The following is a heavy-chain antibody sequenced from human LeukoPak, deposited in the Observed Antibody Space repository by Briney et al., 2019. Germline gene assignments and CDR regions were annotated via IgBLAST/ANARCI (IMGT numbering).Heavy chain of an antibody. V-gene: IGHV5-51*01. D-gene: IGHD6-19*01. CDR2: IYPGDSDT. CDR3: ARQWLAVAGKENWFDP. J-gene: IGHJ5*02. Sequence: GESLKISCKGSGYSFTSYWIGWVRQMPGKGLEWMGIIYPGDSDTRYSPSFQGQVTISADKSISIAYLQWSSLKAPDTAMYYCARQWLAVAGKENWFDPWGQGTLVTVSS. CDR1: GYSFTSYW.